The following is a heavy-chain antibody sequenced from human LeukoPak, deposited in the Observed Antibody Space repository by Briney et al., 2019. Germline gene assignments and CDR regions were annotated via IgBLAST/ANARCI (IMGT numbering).Heavy chain of an antibody. CDR2: IYSSGSTR. Sequence: GGSLRLSCAASGFTFSNYEMSWVRQAPGKGLEWVSYIYSSGSTRYYADSVRGRFTISRDNAKNSLYLQMNSLRAEDTAVYYCASQQEYCSGGSCYFFLDYWGQGTLVTVSS. V-gene: IGHV3-48*03. CDR3: ASQQEYCSGGSCYFFLDY. D-gene: IGHD2-15*01. J-gene: IGHJ4*02. CDR1: GFTFSNYE.